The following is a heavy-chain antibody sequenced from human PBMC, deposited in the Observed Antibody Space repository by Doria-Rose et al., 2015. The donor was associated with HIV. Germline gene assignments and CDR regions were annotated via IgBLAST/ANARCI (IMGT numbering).Heavy chain of an antibody. Sequence: QVQLHESGAGLLKPSETLSLTCAVYGGSFSGHYWSWIRQSPGKGLEWIGEINHSGNTNYNPSLKSRVTISVDTSKNQFSRKVTSVTAADTAVYYCARPGSGSDYSSRYFQHWGQGTRGTGSS. D-gene: IGHD3-10*01. J-gene: IGHJ1*01. CDR1: GGSFSGHY. CDR2: INHSGNT. CDR3: ARPGSGSDYSSRYFQH. V-gene: IGHV4-34*01.